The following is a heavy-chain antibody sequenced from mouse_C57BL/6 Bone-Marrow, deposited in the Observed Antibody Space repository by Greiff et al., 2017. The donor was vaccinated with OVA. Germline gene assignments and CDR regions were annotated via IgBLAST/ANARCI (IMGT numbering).Heavy chain of an antibody. CDR2: ISYDGSN. CDR1: GYSITSGYF. CDR3: ARNAYYSNYDYYAMDY. D-gene: IGHD2-5*01. V-gene: IGHV3-6*01. Sequence: EVQLQQSGPGLVKPSQSLSLTCSVTGYSITSGYFWNWIRQFPGNKLEWMGYISYDGSNNYNQSLKNRITITRYTSKNQFFLKLNSVTTEDTATYDCARNAYYSNYDYYAMDYWGQGTSVTVSS. J-gene: IGHJ4*01.